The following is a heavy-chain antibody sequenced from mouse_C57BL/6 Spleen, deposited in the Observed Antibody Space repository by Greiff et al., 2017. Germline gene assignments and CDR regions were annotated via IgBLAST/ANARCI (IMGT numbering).Heavy chain of an antibody. CDR1: GFTFSDYG. D-gene: IGHD1-1*01. V-gene: IGHV5-17*01. J-gene: IGHJ3*01. CDR2: ISSGSSTI. CDR3: ARDYYGSLLAY. Sequence: EVQGVESGGGLVKPGGSLKLSCAASGFTFSDYGMHWVRQAPEKGLEWVAYISSGSSTIYYADTVKGRFTISRDNAKNTLFLQMTSLRSEDTAMYYCARDYYGSLLAYWGQGTLVTVSA.